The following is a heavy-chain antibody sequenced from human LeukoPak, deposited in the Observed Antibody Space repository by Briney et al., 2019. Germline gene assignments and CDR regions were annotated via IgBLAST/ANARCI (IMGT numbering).Heavy chain of an antibody. D-gene: IGHD1-14*01. CDR3: ARDSPDAFTFDY. CDR1: GDSVSSNSAT. J-gene: IGHJ4*02. CDR2: TYYRSKWYS. Sequence: TSQTLSLTCAISGDSVSSNSATWNWIRQSTSRGLEWLGRTYYRSKWYSDYAVSVKRRITINPDTSKNQFSLQLNSVTPEDTAVYYCARDSPDAFTFDYWGQGTLVTVSS. V-gene: IGHV6-1*01.